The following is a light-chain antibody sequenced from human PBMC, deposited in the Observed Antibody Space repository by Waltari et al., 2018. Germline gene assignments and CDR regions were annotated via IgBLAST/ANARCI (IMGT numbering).Light chain of an antibody. J-gene: IGKJ4*01. CDR3: QKYNTALPELT. CDR2: AAS. Sequence: DIQMTQSPSSLSASVGDRVTITCRASQGIGNNLVWYQQKPGKVPKVLIYAASTLQSGVPSRFSVSGSGTDFTLTISSLQPEDVATYYCQKYNTALPELTFGGGTKVEIK. CDR1: QGIGNN. V-gene: IGKV1-27*01.